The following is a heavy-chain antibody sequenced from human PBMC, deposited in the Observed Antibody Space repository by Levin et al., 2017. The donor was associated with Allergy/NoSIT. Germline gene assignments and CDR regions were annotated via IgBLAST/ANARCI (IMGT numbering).Heavy chain of an antibody. V-gene: IGHV4-34*01. J-gene: IGHJ6*02. CDR3: ARGGSGFLYGMDV. CDR2: INHSGST. Sequence: PGGSLRLSCAVYGGSFSGYYWSWIRQPPGKGLEWIGEINHSGSTNYNPSLKSRVTISVDTSKNQFSLKLSSVTAADTAVYYCARGGSGFLYGMDVWGQGTTVTVSS. D-gene: IGHD3-10*01. CDR1: GGSFSGYY.